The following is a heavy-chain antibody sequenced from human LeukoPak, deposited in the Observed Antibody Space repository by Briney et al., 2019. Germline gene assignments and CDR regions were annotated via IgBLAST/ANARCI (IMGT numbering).Heavy chain of an antibody. D-gene: IGHD3-10*01. CDR2: MNPNSGNT. J-gene: IGHJ4*02. CDR3: ARGYYGSGSYTFDY. V-gene: IGHV1-8*01. CDR1: GYTFTSYD. Sequence: ASVKVSCKASGYTFTSYDINWVRQATGQGLEWMGWMNPNSGNTGYAQKFQGRVTMTRNTSISTAYMELSSLRSEDTAVYYCARGYYGSGSYTFDYWGQGTLVTVSS.